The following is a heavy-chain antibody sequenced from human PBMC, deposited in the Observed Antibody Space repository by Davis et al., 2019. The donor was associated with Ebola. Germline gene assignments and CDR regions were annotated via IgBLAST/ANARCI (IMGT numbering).Heavy chain of an antibody. CDR3: ARDGLIRDYGMDF. Sequence: MPSETLSLTCTVSGYSISSGYYWGWIRQPPGKGLEWIGSIYHSGSTYYNPSLKSRVTISVDTSKNQFSLRLNSVTAADTAVYYCARDGLIRDYGMDFWGKGTTVTVSS. CDR1: GYSISSGYY. J-gene: IGHJ6*04. V-gene: IGHV4-38-2*02. D-gene: IGHD2-8*01. CDR2: IYHSGST.